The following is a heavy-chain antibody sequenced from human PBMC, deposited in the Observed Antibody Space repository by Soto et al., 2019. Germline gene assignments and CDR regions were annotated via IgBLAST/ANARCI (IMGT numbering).Heavy chain of an antibody. CDR1: GFTVSSFG. D-gene: IGHD6-13*01. CDR2: LSSNGIGT. V-gene: IGHV3-64D*06. Sequence: LRLSCSGSGFTVSSFGMHWVRQAPGKGLEHVSTLSSNGIGTYYADSVKGRFTFSRDTSKNTLYLQMSSLRTEDTAVYYCVKDMGQAAVGIRYPYGLDVWGLGTTVTVS. J-gene: IGHJ6*02. CDR3: VKDMGQAAVGIRYPYGLDV.